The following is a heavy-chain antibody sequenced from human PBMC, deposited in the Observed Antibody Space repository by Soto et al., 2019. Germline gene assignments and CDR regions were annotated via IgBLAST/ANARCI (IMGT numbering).Heavy chain of an antibody. V-gene: IGHV4-59*01. J-gene: IGHJ4*02. Sequence: PSETLSLTCTVSGGSISSYYWSWIRQPPGKGLEWIGYIYYSGSTNYNPSLKSRVTISVDTSKNQFSLKLSSVTAADTAVYYCASHIADRPYFDYWGQGTLVTVSS. D-gene: IGHD6-6*01. CDR2: IYYSGST. CDR1: GGSISSYY. CDR3: ASHIADRPYFDY.